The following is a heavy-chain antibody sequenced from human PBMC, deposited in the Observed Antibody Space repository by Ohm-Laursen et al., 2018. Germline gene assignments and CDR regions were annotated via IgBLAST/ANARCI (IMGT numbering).Heavy chain of an antibody. Sequence: SLRLSCAASGFTFSSYEMNWVRQAPGKGLEWVSYISSSGSTIYYADSVKGRFTISRDNAKNSLYLQMNSLRAEDTAVYYCARLRRNSWNWFDPWGQGTLVTVSS. V-gene: IGHV3-48*03. CDR2: ISSSGSTI. D-gene: IGHD1-14*01. CDR1: GFTFSSYE. CDR3: ARLRRNSWNWFDP. J-gene: IGHJ5*02.